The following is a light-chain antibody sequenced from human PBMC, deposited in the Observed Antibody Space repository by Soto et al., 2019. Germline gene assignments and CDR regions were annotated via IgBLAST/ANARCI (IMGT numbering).Light chain of an antibody. Sequence: DIQMIQSPSSLSASVGDRVTITCRASQSISNSLNWYQQKPGKAPNLLIYAASSLQSGVPSRFSGSGSGTDFTLTISSLQPEDFATYYCQQSYSTPRTFGQGTKVEIK. CDR1: QSISNS. CDR3: QQSYSTPRT. CDR2: AAS. J-gene: IGKJ1*01. V-gene: IGKV1-39*01.